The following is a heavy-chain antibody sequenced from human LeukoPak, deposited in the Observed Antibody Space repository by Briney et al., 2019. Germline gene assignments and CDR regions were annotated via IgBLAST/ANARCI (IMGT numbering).Heavy chain of an antibody. J-gene: IGHJ5*02. CDR2: INPNSGGT. CDR1: GYTFTGYY. D-gene: IGHD6-13*01. V-gene: IGHV1-2*02. Sequence: ASVKVSCKASGYTFTGYYMHWVRQAPGQGLEWMGWINPNSGGTNYAQKFQGRVTMTRDTSISTAYMELSRLRSDDTAVYYCARDAAAAGISPPPYNWFDPWGQGTLVTVSS. CDR3: ARDAAAAGISPPPYNWFDP.